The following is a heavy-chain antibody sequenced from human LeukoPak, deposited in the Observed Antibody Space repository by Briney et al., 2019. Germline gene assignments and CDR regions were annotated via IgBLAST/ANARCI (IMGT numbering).Heavy chain of an antibody. Sequence: GASVKVSCKTSGFTFTRSAMQWVRQARGQRLEWIGWIVVGSGSTDYAQKFQERVTITRDMSTSTAYMELSSLRSEDTAVYYCASRGELSWAYYFDYWGQGTLVTVSS. CDR2: IVVGSGST. CDR1: GFTFTRSA. D-gene: IGHD3-10*01. V-gene: IGHV1-58*02. CDR3: ASRGELSWAYYFDY. J-gene: IGHJ4*02.